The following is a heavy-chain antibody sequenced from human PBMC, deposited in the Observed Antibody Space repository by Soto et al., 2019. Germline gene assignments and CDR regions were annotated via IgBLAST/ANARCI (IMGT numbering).Heavy chain of an antibody. J-gene: IGHJ4*02. CDR3: ARGRASGSYYLLDY. CDR2: INPNSGNI. V-gene: IGHV1-8*01. D-gene: IGHD3-10*01. Sequence: ASVKVSCKASGDTFTTYDINWVRQATVHGLEWMGWINPNSGNIGYAQRFQGRVTMTRDTAIRTAYMEVSSLRSDDTAVYYCARGRASGSYYLLDYWGQGTLVTVS. CDR1: GDTFTTYD.